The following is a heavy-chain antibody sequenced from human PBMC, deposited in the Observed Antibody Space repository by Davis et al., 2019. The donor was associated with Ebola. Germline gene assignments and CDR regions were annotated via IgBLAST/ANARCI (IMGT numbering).Heavy chain of an antibody. Sequence: GGSLRLSCTASGFTFSGAALHWVRQASGKGLEWIGRIRSKSNSYATAYAASVKGRFTISRDDSKNTAYLQMNSLKTEDTAVYYCTLASGYVDYWGQGTLVTVPS. V-gene: IGHV3-73*01. CDR1: GFTFSGAA. CDR3: TLASGYVDY. D-gene: IGHD1-26*01. CDR2: IRSKSNSYAT. J-gene: IGHJ4*02.